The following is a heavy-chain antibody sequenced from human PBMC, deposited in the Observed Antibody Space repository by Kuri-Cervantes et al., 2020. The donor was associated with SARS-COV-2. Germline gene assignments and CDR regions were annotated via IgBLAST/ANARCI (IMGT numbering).Heavy chain of an antibody. D-gene: IGHD3-9*01. CDR2: IIPIFGSA. CDR1: GYTFTSYD. V-gene: IGHV1-18*01. CDR3: ARGLVSELARPDAFGI. J-gene: IGHJ3*02. Sequence: ASVKVSCKASGYTFTSYDINWVRQATGQGLEWMGRIIPIFGSANYAQKLQGRVTMTTDTSTSTAYMELRSLRSDDTAVYYCARGLVSELARPDAFGIWGQGTMVTVSS.